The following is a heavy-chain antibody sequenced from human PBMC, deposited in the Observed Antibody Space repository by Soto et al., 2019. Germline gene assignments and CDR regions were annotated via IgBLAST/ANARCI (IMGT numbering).Heavy chain of an antibody. Sequence: EVQLVESGGGLVQPGGSLRLSCAASGFSFSSYWLSCVRQAPGKGLEWVANIKQDGSEKYYVDSVTGRFTISSDNAKNSLYLQMNSLIAEDTAVYWCARDRGSYSSDYWGQGTLVTVSS. V-gene: IGHV3-7*01. CDR2: IKQDGSEK. D-gene: IGHD3-10*01. CDR1: GFSFSSYW. CDR3: ARDRGSYSSDY. J-gene: IGHJ4*02.